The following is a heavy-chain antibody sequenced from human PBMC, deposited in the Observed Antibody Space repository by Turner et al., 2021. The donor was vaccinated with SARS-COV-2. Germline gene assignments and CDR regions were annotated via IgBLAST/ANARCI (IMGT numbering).Heavy chain of an antibody. CDR3: ARGHSSGWHQSGAFDI. Sequence: EVQLVESGGGLIQPGGSLRLSCAASGFTVSSNYMSWVRQAPGKGLEWVSVIYSGGSTYYADSVKGRFTISRDNSKNTLYLQMNSRRAEDTAVYYCARGHSSGWHQSGAFDIWGQGTMVTVSS. J-gene: IGHJ3*02. D-gene: IGHD6-19*01. CDR2: IYSGGST. CDR1: GFTVSSNY. V-gene: IGHV3-53*01.